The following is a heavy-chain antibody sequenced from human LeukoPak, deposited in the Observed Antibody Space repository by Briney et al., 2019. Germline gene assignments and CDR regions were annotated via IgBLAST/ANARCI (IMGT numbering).Heavy chain of an antibody. J-gene: IGHJ4*02. CDR3: AKRWELLTYFDY. Sequence: GRSLRLSCAASGFTFSSYAMHWVRQAPGKGLEWVAVISYDGSNKYYADSVKGRFTISRDNSKNTLYLQMNSLRAEDTAVYYCAKRWELLTYFDYWGQGTLVTVSS. CDR2: ISYDGSNK. V-gene: IGHV3-30-3*01. CDR1: GFTFSSYA. D-gene: IGHD1-26*01.